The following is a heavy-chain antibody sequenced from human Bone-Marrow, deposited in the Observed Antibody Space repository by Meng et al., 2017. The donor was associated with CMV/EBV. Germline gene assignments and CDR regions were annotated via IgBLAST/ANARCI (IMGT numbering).Heavy chain of an antibody. Sequence: GESLKISCAASGFTVSSKYLAWVRQAPGKGLEWVSIIYSGTRTFYADPVRGRFTISRDNSNNTLYLQMNSLRAEDTAVYYCARDWGYCGGDCYFYAFDIWGQGAMVTASS. CDR2: IYSGTRT. CDR1: GFTVSSKY. D-gene: IGHD2-21*01. J-gene: IGHJ3*02. CDR3: ARDWGYCGGDCYFYAFDI. V-gene: IGHV3-53*01.